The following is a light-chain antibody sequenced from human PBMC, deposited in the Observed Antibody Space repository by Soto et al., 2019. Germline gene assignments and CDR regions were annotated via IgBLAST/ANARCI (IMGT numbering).Light chain of an antibody. CDR3: QQYNNWLLT. J-gene: IGKJ4*01. CDR1: QSVSSY. V-gene: IGKV3-15*01. CDR2: GAS. Sequence: ELVLPQSPAPLSLSPGAGATLSCRASQSVSSYLAWYQQKPGQAPRLPIYGASTRATGIPARFSGSGSGTEFTLTISSLQSEDLAVYYCQQYNNWLLTFGGGTKVDIK.